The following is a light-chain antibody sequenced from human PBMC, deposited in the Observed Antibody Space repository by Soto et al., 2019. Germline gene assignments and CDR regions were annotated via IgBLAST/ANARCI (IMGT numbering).Light chain of an antibody. Sequence: QLVLTQSPSASASLGASVKLTCTLSSGHSNYAIAWHQQQPEKGPRYLMKLNSDDSHSKGDGIPDRFSGSSSGAERYLTISSLQSEDEADYYCQTWGTGTPWVFGGGTKLTVL. CDR1: SGHSNYA. CDR3: QTWGTGTPWV. V-gene: IGLV4-69*01. J-gene: IGLJ3*02. CDR2: LNSDDSH.